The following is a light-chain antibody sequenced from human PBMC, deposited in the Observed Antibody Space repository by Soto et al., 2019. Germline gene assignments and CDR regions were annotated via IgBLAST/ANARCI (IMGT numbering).Light chain of an antibody. V-gene: IGKV1-5*01. CDR3: QHYYGYSPT. J-gene: IGKJ1*01. CDR2: DAS. CDR1: QSISSW. Sequence: DIHMTQSPSTLSASVGDRVTITFRASQSISSWLAWYQQKPGKAPKLLIYDASSLGSGVPSRFSGSGSGTEFTLTISSLQPDDFATYYCQHYYGYSPTFGQGTKVDIK.